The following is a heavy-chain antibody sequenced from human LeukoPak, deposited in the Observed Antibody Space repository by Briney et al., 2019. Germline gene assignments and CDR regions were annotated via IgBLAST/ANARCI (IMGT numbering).Heavy chain of an antibody. V-gene: IGHV3-30*04. Sequence: PGRSLRLSCAASGFTFSSYAMHWVRQAPGKGLEWVAVISYDGSNKYYADSVKGRFTISRDNSKNTLYLQMNSLRAEDTALYYCAKGAVTTDYFDYWGQGTLVTVSS. CDR3: AKGAVTTDYFDY. CDR1: GFTFSSYA. J-gene: IGHJ4*02. CDR2: ISYDGSNK. D-gene: IGHD4-11*01.